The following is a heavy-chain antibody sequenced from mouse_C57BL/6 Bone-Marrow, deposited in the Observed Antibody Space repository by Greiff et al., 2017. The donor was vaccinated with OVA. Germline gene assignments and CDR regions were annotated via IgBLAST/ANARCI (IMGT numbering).Heavy chain of an antibody. D-gene: IGHD1-2*01. CDR2: IDPENGDT. CDR1: GFNIKDDY. CDR3: TSYSSWSAY. J-gene: IGHJ3*01. Sequence: VQLKESGAELVRPGASVKLSCTASGFNIKDDYMHWVKQRPEQGLEWIGWIDPENGDTEYASKFQGKATITADTSSNTAYLQLSSLTSEDTAVYYCTSYSSWSAYWGQGTLVTVSA. V-gene: IGHV14-4*01.